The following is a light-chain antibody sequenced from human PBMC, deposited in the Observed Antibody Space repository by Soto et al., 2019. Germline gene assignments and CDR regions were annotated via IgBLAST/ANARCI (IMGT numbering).Light chain of an antibody. V-gene: IGKV3D-15*01. CDR1: ERIYSAY. J-gene: IGKJ2*01. Sequence: EIVLTQSPGTLSLSRGERATLSCRASERIYSAYLGWYQQKPGQAPRLLIYDASNRATGIPARFSGSGSGTEFTLTISSLQSEDFAIYYCQQYHYWPYTFGQGTKVDIK. CDR3: QQYHYWPYT. CDR2: DAS.